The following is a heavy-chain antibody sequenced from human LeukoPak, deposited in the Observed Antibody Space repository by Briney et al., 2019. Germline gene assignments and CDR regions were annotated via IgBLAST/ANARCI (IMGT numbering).Heavy chain of an antibody. J-gene: IGHJ4*02. CDR3: ARYGITIVRGGKYYFDS. D-gene: IGHD3-10*01. CDR2: IHYSGST. V-gene: IGHV4-59*08. CDR1: GGSISGYF. Sequence: PSEALSLTCTVSGGSISGYFWGWIRQPPGKRLEWIGYIHYSGSTNYNPSLNSRVTISVDTSKNQFSLRLSSVTAADTAVYYCARYGITIVRGGKYYFDSWGQGTLVTVSS.